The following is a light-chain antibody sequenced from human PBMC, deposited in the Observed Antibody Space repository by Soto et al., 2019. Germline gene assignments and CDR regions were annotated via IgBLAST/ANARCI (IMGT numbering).Light chain of an antibody. J-gene: IGKJ1*01. CDR3: QKYGSSPPTWT. Sequence: EIVLTQSPGTLSLSPGERATLSCRASQSVSSSYLAWYQQKPGQAPRLLIYGASSRATGIPDRFSGSGSGTDFTVTISRLEPEDFAVYFCQKYGSSPPTWTFGQGTKVEIK. CDR2: GAS. CDR1: QSVSSSY. V-gene: IGKV3-20*01.